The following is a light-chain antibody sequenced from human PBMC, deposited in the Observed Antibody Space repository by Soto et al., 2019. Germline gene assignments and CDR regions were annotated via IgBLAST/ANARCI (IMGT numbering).Light chain of an antibody. CDR1: QSVISNY. V-gene: IGKV3-20*01. CDR3: QHYGLGVFT. CDR2: GAS. Sequence: EMVLTQSPGTLSLSPGERATLSCRASQSVISNYLAWYQQKPGQAPRLLIYGASNRATGIPDRFSGSGSGTDCTLTISRLEPKDFGVYYCQHYGLGVFTFIPGTKVDIK. J-gene: IGKJ3*01.